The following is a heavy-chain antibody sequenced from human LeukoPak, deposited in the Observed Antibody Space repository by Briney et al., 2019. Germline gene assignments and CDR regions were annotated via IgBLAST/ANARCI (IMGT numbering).Heavy chain of an antibody. D-gene: IGHD1-26*01. Sequence: QPGGSLRLSCAASGLTFTSYAMSWVRQAPGKGLEWVSAIRDSGTYTYYADSVKGRFTISRDNSKNTVYLQMNSLRVEDTAIYYCARLGSYDFWGQGTLVTVSS. CDR3: ARLGSYDF. V-gene: IGHV3-23*01. J-gene: IGHJ4*02. CDR2: IRDSGTYT. CDR1: GLTFTSYA.